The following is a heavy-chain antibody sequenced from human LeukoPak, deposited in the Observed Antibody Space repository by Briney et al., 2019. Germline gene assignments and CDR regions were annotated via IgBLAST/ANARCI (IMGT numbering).Heavy chain of an antibody. D-gene: IGHD3-22*01. CDR3: ARDLRGHVAMIVGLDAFDI. CDR2: IIPIFGTA. J-gene: IGHJ3*02. V-gene: IGHV1-69*13. Sequence: GASVKVSCKASGGTFSSYAISWVRQAPGQGLEWMGGIIPIFGTANYAQKFQGRVTITADESTSTAYMELSSLGSEDTAVYYCARDLRGHVAMIVGLDAFDIWGQGTMVTVSS. CDR1: GGTFSSYA.